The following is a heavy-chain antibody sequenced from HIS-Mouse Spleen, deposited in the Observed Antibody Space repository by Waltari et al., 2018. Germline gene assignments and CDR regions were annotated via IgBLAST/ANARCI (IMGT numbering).Heavy chain of an antibody. CDR3: AREIPYSSSWYDWYFDL. CDR2: ISWNSGSI. D-gene: IGHD6-13*01. J-gene: IGHJ2*01. CDR1: GFTFDDYA. V-gene: IGHV3-9*01. Sequence: EVQLVESGGGLVQPGRSLRLSCAASGFTFDDYAMHWVRQAPGKGLEWVSGISWNSGSIGYADSVKGRFTISRDNAKNSLYLQMNSLRAEDTALYYCAREIPYSSSWYDWYFDLWGRGTLVTVSS.